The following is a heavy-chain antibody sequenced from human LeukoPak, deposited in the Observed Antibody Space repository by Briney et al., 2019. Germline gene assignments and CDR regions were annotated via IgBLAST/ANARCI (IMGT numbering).Heavy chain of an antibody. D-gene: IGHD3-22*01. CDR1: GITLSNYG. V-gene: IGHV3-23*01. CDR2: ISDSGGRT. Sequence: GGSLRLSCAVSGITLSNYGMSWVRQAPGKGLEWVAGISDSGGRTNYADSVKGRFTISRDNPKNTLYLQMTSLRAEDTAVYFCAKRGVVIRVILVGFHKEAYYFDSWGQGALVTVSS. CDR3: AKRGVVIRVILVGFHKEAYYFDS. J-gene: IGHJ4*02.